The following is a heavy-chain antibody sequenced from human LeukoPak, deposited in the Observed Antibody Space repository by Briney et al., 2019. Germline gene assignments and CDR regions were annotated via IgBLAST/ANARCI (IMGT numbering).Heavy chain of an antibody. CDR3: ARVQGWYSSSWYPYYYYGMDV. V-gene: IGHV4-39*07. Sequence: SETLSLTCTVSGGSISSSSYYWGWIRQPPGKGLEWIGSIYYSGSTYYSPSLKSRVTISVDTSKNQFSLKLSSVTAADTAVYYCARVQGWYSSSWYPYYYYGMDVWGQGTTVTVSS. D-gene: IGHD6-13*01. J-gene: IGHJ6*02. CDR1: GGSISSSSYY. CDR2: IYYSGST.